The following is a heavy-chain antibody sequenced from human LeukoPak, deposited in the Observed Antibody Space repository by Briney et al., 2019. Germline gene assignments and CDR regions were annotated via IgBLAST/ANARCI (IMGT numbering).Heavy chain of an antibody. Sequence: GGSLRLSCAASGFTFSSYGMHWVRQAPGKGLEWVAFMRYDGSNKYYADSVKGRFTISRENSKNTLYLQMNSLRAEDTAVYYCARDDILTGDAFDIWGQGTMVTVSS. CDR2: MRYDGSNK. V-gene: IGHV3-30*02. D-gene: IGHD3-9*01. CDR1: GFTFSSYG. J-gene: IGHJ3*02. CDR3: ARDDILTGDAFDI.